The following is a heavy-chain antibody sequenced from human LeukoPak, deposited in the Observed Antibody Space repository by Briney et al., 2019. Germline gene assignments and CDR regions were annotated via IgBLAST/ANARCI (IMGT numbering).Heavy chain of an antibody. CDR1: GFTFSSYG. CDR2: IWYDGSNK. J-gene: IGHJ4*02. CDR3: ARDRAGYFDY. D-gene: IGHD6-19*01. V-gene: IGHV3-33*01. Sequence: PGGTLRLSCVASGFTFSSYGMHWVRQAPGKGLEWVAVIWYDGSNKYYADSVKGRFTISRDNSKNTLYLQMNSLRAEDTAVYYCARDRAGYFDYWGQGTLVTVSS.